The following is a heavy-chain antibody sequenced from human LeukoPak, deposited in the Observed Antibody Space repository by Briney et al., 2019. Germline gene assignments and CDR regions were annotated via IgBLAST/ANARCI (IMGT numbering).Heavy chain of an antibody. D-gene: IGHD3-22*01. CDR3: ARGAYYYDSSGYYNYYYYYMDV. V-gene: IGHV4-34*01. Sequence: SETLSLTCAVSGYSISSGYYWSWIRQPPGKGLEWIGEINHSGSTNYNPSLKSRVTISVDTSKNQFSLKLSSVTAADTAVYYCARGAYYYDSSGYYNYYYYYMDVWGKGTTVTISS. CDR1: GYSISSGYY. CDR2: INHSGST. J-gene: IGHJ6*03.